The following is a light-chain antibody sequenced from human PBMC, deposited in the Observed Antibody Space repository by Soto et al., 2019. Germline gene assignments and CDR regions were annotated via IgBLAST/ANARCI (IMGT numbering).Light chain of an antibody. J-gene: IGLJ2*01. CDR1: SSDVGGYKY. CDR2: EVS. CDR3: SSYTSSNTVV. V-gene: IGLV2-14*01. Sequence: QSALTQPASVSGSPGQSITISCTGSSSDVGGYKYVSWYQQYLGKAPKLMIYEVSNRPSGVSNRFSGSKSGNTASLTISGLQAEDEAHYYCSSYTSSNTVVFGGGTNLTVL.